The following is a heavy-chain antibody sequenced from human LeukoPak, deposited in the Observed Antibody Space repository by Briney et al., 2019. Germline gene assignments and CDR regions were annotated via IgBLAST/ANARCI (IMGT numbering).Heavy chain of an antibody. J-gene: IGHJ6*02. D-gene: IGHD1-26*01. CDR1: GFTFSSYE. V-gene: IGHV3-48*03. CDR3: ARDKSGSYLSYYYYYGMDV. CDR2: ISSSGSTI. Sequence: GGSLILSCAASGFTFSSYEMNWVRQAPGKGLEWVSYISSSGSTIYYADSVKGRFTISRDNAKNSLYLQMNSLRAEDTAVYYCARDKSGSYLSYYYYYGMDVWGQGTTVTVSS.